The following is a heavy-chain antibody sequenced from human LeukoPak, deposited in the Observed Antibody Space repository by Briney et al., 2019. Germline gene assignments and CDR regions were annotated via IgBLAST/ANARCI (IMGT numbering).Heavy chain of an antibody. CDR1: GFTFSSYA. CDR2: ISYDGSNK. V-gene: IGHV3-30*01. Sequence: GGSLRLSCAASGFTFSSYAMHWVRQAPGKGLEWVAVISYDGSNKYYADSVKGRFTISRDNSKNTLYLQMNSLRAEDTAVYYRARGGIQLWTQYYFDYWGQGTLVTVSS. CDR3: ARGGIQLWTQYYFDY. J-gene: IGHJ4*02. D-gene: IGHD5-18*01.